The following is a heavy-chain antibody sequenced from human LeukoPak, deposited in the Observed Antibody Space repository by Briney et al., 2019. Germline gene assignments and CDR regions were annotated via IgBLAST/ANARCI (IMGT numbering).Heavy chain of an antibody. D-gene: IGHD3-10*01. CDR3: ARYGSGTYRPFYYMDV. CDR1: GFTFSHYN. V-gene: IGHV3-21*01. J-gene: IGHJ6*03. CDR2: ITSSSGYI. Sequence: GGSLRLSCSASGFTFSHYNMNWVRQAPGKGLEWVSSITSSSGYIDYADSVRGRFTISRDNAKNSLSLQMNNLRVDDTAVYYCARYGSGTYRPFYYMDVWGKGTTVTISS.